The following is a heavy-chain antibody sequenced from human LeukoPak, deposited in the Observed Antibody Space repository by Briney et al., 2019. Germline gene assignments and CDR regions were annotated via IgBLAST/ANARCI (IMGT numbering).Heavy chain of an antibody. D-gene: IGHD2-8*01. CDR3: MTDVLWDPAGY. V-gene: IGHV3-15*01. CDR1: GFTFSEAW. J-gene: IGHJ4*02. CDR2: IKSKADGATM. Sequence: TGGSLRLSCAASGFTFSEAWMSWVRQAPGKGLEWVGRIKSKADGATMDYAAPVKGRFTISRGDSENTLYLQMSRLKTEDTAVYYCMTDVLWDPAGYWGQGTLVTVSS.